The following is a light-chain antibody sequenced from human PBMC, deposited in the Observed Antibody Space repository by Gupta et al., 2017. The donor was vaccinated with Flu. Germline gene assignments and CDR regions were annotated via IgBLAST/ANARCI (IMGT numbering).Light chain of an antibody. Sequence: GDALPKQYAYWYRQKAGLAPVVVIYKDSERPSGIPERFSGSSSGTTVTLTINGVQAEDEADYYCQSTDISGAYVLFGGGTKLTVL. CDR1: ALPKQY. CDR3: QSTDISGAYVL. CDR2: KDS. J-gene: IGLJ2*01. V-gene: IGLV3-25*03.